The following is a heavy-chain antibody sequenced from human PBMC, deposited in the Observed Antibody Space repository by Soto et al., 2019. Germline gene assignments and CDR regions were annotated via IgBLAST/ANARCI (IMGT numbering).Heavy chain of an antibody. V-gene: IGHV5-51*01. Sequence: GESLKISCKGSGYSFTSYWIGWVRQMPGKGLEWMGIIYPGDSDTRYSPSFQGQVTISADKSISTAYLQWSSLKASDTAMYYCARHSSRYSSGWYYDYWGQGTLVTVSSGMDVWGQGTTVTVSS. CDR3: ARHSSRYSSGWYYDYWGQGTLVTVSSGMDV. J-gene: IGHJ6*02. D-gene: IGHD6-19*01. CDR1: GYSFTSYW. CDR2: IYPGDSDT.